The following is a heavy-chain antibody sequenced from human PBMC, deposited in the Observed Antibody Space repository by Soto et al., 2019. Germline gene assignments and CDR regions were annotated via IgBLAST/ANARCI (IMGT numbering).Heavy chain of an antibody. J-gene: IGHJ6*02. D-gene: IGHD6-6*01. CDR2: IIPIFGTA. CDR1: GGTFSSYA. V-gene: IGHV1-69*13. CDR3: ERDYVADRTKDYYYYGMDV. Sequence: SVKVSCKASGGTFSSYAISWVRQAPGQGLEWMGGIIPIFGTANYAQKFQGRVTITADESTSTAYMELSSLRSEDTAVYYCERDYVADRTKDYYYYGMDVWGQGTTVTVSS.